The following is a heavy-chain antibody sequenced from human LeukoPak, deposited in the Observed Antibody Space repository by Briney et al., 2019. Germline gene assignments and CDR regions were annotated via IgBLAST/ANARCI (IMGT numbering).Heavy chain of an antibody. V-gene: IGHV3-53*01. D-gene: IGHD1-26*01. J-gene: IGHJ4*02. CDR2: IYSGGST. CDR1: GFTVSSNY. CDR3: ARGVGSGSRLRAGDY. Sequence: GGSLRLSCAASGFTVSSNYMSWVRQAPGKGLEWVSVIYSGGSTYYADSVKGRFTISRDNYKNTLYLQMNSLRAEDTDVYYCARGVGSGSRLRAGDYWGQGTLVTVSS.